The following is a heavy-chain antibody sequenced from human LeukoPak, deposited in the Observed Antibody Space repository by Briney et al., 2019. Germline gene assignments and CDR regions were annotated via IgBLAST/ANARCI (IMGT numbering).Heavy chain of an antibody. D-gene: IGHD2-15*01. Sequence: ASVKVSCKASGYTFTSYDINWVRQATGQGLEWMGWMNPNSGNTGYAQKFQGRVTMTRNTSISTAYMELSSLRSEDTAVYYCAGGPWWGNYYYGMDVWGQGTTVTVSS. CDR2: MNPNSGNT. CDR3: AGGPWWGNYYYGMDV. CDR1: GYTFTSYD. J-gene: IGHJ6*02. V-gene: IGHV1-8*01.